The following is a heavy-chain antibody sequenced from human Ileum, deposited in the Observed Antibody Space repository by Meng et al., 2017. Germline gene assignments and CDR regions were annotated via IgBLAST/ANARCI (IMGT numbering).Heavy chain of an antibody. Sequence: QVQLQQWGAGLLKPSETLSLPFAVYVGSFRGYYWTWIRQPPGKGLEWIGEIHHSGSTNYNPSLKSRVTMSIDTSKIQFSLELSSVTAADAAVYYCARYGGSGSYWHFDPWGRGTLVTVSS. CDR2: IHHSGST. D-gene: IGHD3-10*01. CDR1: VGSFRGYY. CDR3: ARYGGSGSYWHFDP. J-gene: IGHJ2*01. V-gene: IGHV4-34*01.